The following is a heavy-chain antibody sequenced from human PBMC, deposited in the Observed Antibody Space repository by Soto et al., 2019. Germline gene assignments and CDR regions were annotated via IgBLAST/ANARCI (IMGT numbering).Heavy chain of an antibody. CDR1: GFTFSSYG. J-gene: IGHJ4*02. V-gene: IGHV3-33*01. D-gene: IGHD6-13*01. CDR2: IWYDGSNK. Sequence: PGGSLRLSCAASGFTFSSYGMHWVRQAPGKGLEWVAVIWYDGSNKYYADSVKGRFTISRDNSKNTLYLQMNSLRAEDTAVYYCARARLGIAAADDDYWGQGTLVTVSS. CDR3: ARARLGIAAADDDY.